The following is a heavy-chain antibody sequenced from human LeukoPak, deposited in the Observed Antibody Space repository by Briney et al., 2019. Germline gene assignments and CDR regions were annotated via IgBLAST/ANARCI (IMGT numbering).Heavy chain of an antibody. D-gene: IGHD6-19*01. Sequence: GRSLRLSCAASGFTFSSYGMHWVRQAPGKGLEWVAVIWYDGSTQYYADSVKGRFTISRDNSKKTLYLQMNSLRAEDTALYYCARDSAVTTAGYFQHWGQGTLVTVSP. J-gene: IGHJ1*01. V-gene: IGHV3-33*01. CDR1: GFTFSSYG. CDR2: IWYDGSTQ. CDR3: ARDSAVTTAGYFQH.